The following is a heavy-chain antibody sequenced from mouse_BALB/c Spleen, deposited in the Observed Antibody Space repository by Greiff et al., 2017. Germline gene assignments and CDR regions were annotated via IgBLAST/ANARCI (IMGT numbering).Heavy chain of an antibody. D-gene: IGHD2-4*01. V-gene: IGHV1-14*01. CDR3: ARGAGITTFAY. CDR2: INPYNDGT. Sequence: VQLKEPGPELVKPGASVKMSCKASGYTFTSYVMHWVKQKPGQGLEWIGYINPYNDGTKYNEKFKGKATLTSDKSSSTAYMELSSLTSEDSAVYYCARGAGITTFAYWGQGTLVTVSA. CDR1: GYTFTSYV. J-gene: IGHJ3*01.